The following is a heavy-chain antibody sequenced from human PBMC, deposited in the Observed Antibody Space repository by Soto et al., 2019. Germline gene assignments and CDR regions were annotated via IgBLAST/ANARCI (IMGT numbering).Heavy chain of an antibody. CDR3: ARASSGYYYGAIFYGMDD. J-gene: IGHJ6*02. CDR2: IIPIFGTA. D-gene: IGHD3-22*01. CDR1: GGTFSSYA. V-gene: IGHV1-69*01. Sequence: QVQLVQSGAEVKKPGSSVKVSCKASGGTFSSYAISWVRQAPGQGLEWMGGIIPIFGTANYAQKFQGRVTITADESTSTAYMELSSLRYEDTAVYYCARASSGYYYGAIFYGMDDWGQGTTVTVSS.